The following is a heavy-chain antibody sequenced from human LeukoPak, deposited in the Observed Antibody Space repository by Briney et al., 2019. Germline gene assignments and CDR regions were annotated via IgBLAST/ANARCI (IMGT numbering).Heavy chain of an antibody. J-gene: IGHJ4*02. D-gene: IGHD3-10*01. CDR1: GFTFSTSG. CDR3: ARSPDGSGLFHY. CDR2: ISSSRTTI. V-gene: IGHV3-48*02. Sequence: GVSLRLSCAASGFTFSTSGMHWVRQAPGKGLEWVSYISSSRTTIHYADSVKGRFTISRDNAKNPLYLQMNSLRDDDTAVYYCARSPDGSGLFHYWGQGTLVTVPS.